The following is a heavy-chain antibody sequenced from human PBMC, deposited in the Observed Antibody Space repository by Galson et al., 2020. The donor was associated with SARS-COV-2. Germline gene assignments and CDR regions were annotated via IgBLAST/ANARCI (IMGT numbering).Heavy chain of an antibody. CDR2: TNQDGSTK. CDR3: ARDISVAAFDS. V-gene: IGHV3-7*01. CDR1: GFTFRNYW. D-gene: IGHD6-19*01. J-gene: IGHJ4*02. Sequence: GGSLRLSCATSGFTFRNYWLSWVRQAPGKGLEWVANTNQDGSTKYYVDSVKGRFTISRDNAKNSLYLEMNSLRAEDTAVYYCARDISVAAFDSWGQGTQVTGSS.